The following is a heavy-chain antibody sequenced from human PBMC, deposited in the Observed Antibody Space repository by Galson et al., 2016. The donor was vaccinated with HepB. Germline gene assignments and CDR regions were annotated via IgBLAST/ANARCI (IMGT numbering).Heavy chain of an antibody. CDR1: GFSLSSSGVG. D-gene: IGHD3-10*01. Sequence: PALVKPTQTLTLTCTFSGFSLSSSGVGVGWIRQSPGKALEWLALIYWNDDKRYSPSLKSRLTITKDTSKNQVVHTLTNMDTVDTATYYCAHRRTSADYGSGKDHYFDYWGQGTLVTVAS. CDR3: AHRRTSADYGSGKDHYFDY. J-gene: IGHJ4*02. CDR2: IYWNDDK. V-gene: IGHV2-5*01.